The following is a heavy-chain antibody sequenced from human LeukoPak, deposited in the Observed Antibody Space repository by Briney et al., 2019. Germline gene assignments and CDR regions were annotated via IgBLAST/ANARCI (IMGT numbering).Heavy chain of an antibody. V-gene: IGHV3-48*01. CDR3: ARDPTGDSYYYYYMDV. Sequence: PGGSLRLSCAASGFTFSSYSMNWVRQAPGKGLEWVSYITSGGSTIYYADSVKGRFTISRDNAKNSLYLQMNSLRAEDTAVYYCARDPTGDSYYYYYMDVWGKGTTVTVSS. CDR2: ITSGGSTI. D-gene: IGHD7-27*01. CDR1: GFTFSSYS. J-gene: IGHJ6*03.